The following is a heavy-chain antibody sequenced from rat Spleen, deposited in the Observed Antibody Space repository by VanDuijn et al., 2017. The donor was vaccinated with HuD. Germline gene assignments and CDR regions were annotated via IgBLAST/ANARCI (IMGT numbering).Heavy chain of an antibody. J-gene: IGHJ4*01. D-gene: IGHD1-6*01. CDR1: GFTFSNYY. V-gene: IGHV5-25*01. CDR3: ASLMYTPDYLGVMDA. CDR2: ISTGGGT. Sequence: EVQLVESGGGLVQPGRSLKLSCAASGFTFSNYYMAWVRQAPTKGLEWVASISTGGGTWHRDSVKGRFTVSRDNAKSTLYLQMDSLRSEATATYYCASLMYTPDYLGVMDAWGQGASVTVSS.